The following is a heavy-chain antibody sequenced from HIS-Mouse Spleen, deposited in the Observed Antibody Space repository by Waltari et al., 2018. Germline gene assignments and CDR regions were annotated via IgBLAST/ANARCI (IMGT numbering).Heavy chain of an antibody. V-gene: IGHV4-39*07. J-gene: IGHJ2*01. Sequence: QLQLQESGPGLVKPSETLSLTCTVSGGSISSSSYYWGWFRQPPGKGLEWIGGIYYSGSPYSNPSLKSRVTISVDTSKNQFSLKLSSVTAADTAVYYCAREIPYSSSWYDWYFDLWGRGTLVTVSS. CDR2: IYYSGSP. CDR3: AREIPYSSSWYDWYFDL. CDR1: GGSISSSSYY. D-gene: IGHD6-13*01.